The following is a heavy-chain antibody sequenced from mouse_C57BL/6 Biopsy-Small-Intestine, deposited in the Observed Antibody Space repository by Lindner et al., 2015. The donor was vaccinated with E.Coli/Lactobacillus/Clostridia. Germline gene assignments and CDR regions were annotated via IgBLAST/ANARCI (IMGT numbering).Heavy chain of an antibody. J-gene: IGHJ1*03. Sequence: VQLQESGAELAKPGASVKLSCKASGYTFTSYWMHWVKQRPGQGLEWIGYINPSSGYTKYNQKFKDKATLTADKSSSTAYMQLSSLTSEDSAVYFCARGHDGYYGHFDVWGTGTTVTVSS. CDR3: ARGHDGYYGHFDV. D-gene: IGHD2-3*01. CDR1: GYTFTSYW. V-gene: IGHV1-7*01. CDR2: INPSSGYT.